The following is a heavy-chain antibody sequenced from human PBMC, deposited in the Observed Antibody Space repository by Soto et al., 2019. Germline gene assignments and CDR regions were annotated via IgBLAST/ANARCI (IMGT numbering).Heavy chain of an antibody. D-gene: IGHD2-2*01. J-gene: IGHJ4*02. CDR1: GFTFGASA. CDR3: AKANRFVVVPAASGGYFDY. CDR2: IGSRGESYAT. V-gene: IGHV3-73*01. Sequence: GGSLRLSCAASGFTFGASALQWVRQASGKGLEWLGRIGSRGESYATTYDVSVKGRFTISRDDSKKTAYLQMNSLESEDTAVYYCAKANRFVVVPAASGGYFDYWGQGT.